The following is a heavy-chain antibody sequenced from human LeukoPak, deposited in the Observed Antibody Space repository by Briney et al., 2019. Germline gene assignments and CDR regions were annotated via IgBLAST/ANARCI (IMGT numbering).Heavy chain of an antibody. CDR3: ARRKGLLRYWYFDL. D-gene: IGHD4-17*01. V-gene: IGHV4-34*01. Sequence: SETLSLTCAVYGGSFSGYYWSWIRQPPGKGLEWIGEINHSGSTNYNPSLKSRVTISVDTSKNQFSLKLSSVTAADTAVYYCARRKGLLRYWYFDLWGRGTLVTVSS. J-gene: IGHJ2*01. CDR2: INHSGST. CDR1: GGSFSGYY.